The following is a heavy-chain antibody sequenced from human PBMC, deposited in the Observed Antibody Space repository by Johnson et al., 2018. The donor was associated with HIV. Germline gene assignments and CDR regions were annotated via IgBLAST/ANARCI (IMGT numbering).Heavy chain of an antibody. Sequence: VQLVESGGGVVQPGRSLRLSCAASGFTFSSYAMHWVRQAPGKGLEWVAVISYDGSNKYYADSVKGRFTISRDNANNTLYLQMNSLRVEDTAVYYCANLIGGGIWGQGTMVTVS. CDR3: ANLIGGGI. J-gene: IGHJ3*02. CDR1: GFTFSSYA. D-gene: IGHD3-16*01. CDR2: ISYDGSNK. V-gene: IGHV3-30-3*01.